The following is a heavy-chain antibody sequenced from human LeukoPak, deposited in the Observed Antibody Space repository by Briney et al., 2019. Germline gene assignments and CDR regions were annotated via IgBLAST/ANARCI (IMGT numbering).Heavy chain of an antibody. D-gene: IGHD1-26*01. V-gene: IGHV4-4*02. CDR1: GGSISSSNW. CDR3: ARGSGSYEGSYFDY. Sequence: SETLSLTCAVSGGSISSSNWWSWVRQPPGKGLEWIGEIYHSGSTNYDPSLKSRVTISVDKSKNQFSLKLSSVTAADTAVYYCARGSGSYEGSYFDYWGQGTLVTVSS. CDR2: IYHSGST. J-gene: IGHJ4*02.